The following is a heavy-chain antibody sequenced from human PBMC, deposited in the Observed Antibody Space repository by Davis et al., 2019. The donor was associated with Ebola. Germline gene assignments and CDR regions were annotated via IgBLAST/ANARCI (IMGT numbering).Heavy chain of an antibody. Sequence: ASVKVSCKASGYTFTSYYMHWVRQAPGQGLEWMGIINPSGGSTSYAQKFQGRVTMTRDTSTSTVYMELSSLRSEDTAVYYCAREENIVVVPAARADYYYGMDVWGKGTTVTVSS. V-gene: IGHV1-46*01. CDR1: GYTFTSYY. CDR3: AREENIVVVPAARADYYYGMDV. D-gene: IGHD2-2*01. J-gene: IGHJ6*04. CDR2: INPSGGST.